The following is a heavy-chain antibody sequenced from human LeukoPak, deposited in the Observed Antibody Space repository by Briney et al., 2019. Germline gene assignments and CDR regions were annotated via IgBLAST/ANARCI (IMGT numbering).Heavy chain of an antibody. CDR1: GFTVSSNY. Sequence: PGGSLRLSCAASGFTVSSNYMSWVRQAPGKGLEWVSVIYSGGSTYYADSVKGRFTISRDDSKNTLYLQMNSLRAEDTAVYYCAKREMATYVPNYFDYWGQGTLVTVSS. D-gene: IGHD5-24*01. J-gene: IGHJ4*02. CDR3: AKREMATYVPNYFDY. CDR2: IYSGGST. V-gene: IGHV3-53*01.